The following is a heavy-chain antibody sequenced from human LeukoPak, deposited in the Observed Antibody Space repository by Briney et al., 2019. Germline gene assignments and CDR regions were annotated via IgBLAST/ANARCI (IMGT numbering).Heavy chain of an antibody. CDR2: IWYDGSNK. CDR1: GFTFSSYG. V-gene: IGHV3-33*01. D-gene: IGHD6-13*01. CDR3: ARGMGMRSSWTFDY. J-gene: IGHJ4*02. Sequence: GGSLRLSRAASGFTFSSYGMHWVRQAPGKGLEWVAVIWYDGSNKYYADSVKGRFTISRDNSKNTLYLQMNSLRAEDTAVYYCARGMGMRSSWTFDYWGQGTLVTVSS.